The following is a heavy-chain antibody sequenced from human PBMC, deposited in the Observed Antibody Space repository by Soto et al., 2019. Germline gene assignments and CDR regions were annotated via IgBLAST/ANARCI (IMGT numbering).Heavy chain of an antibody. CDR3: VRSGSRDSWLADF. Sequence: LTCTVSGGSIGSYHWSWVRQPAGKGLEWIGRIYVSGSTDYNPSLTSRVTMSVDTSKNQFSLKVKSVTAADTAVYYCVRSGSRDSWLADFWGQGSLVTVSS. J-gene: IGHJ4*02. D-gene: IGHD6-19*01. CDR1: GGSIGSYH. CDR2: IYVSGST. V-gene: IGHV4-4*07.